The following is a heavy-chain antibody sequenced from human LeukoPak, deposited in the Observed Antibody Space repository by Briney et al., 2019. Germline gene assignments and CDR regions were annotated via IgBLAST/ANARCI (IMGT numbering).Heavy chain of an antibody. V-gene: IGHV1-69*13. J-gene: IGHJ4*02. CDR3: ATRDADYEYYFDY. Sequence: SVKVSCKASGGTFSRHAISWVRQAPGQGLEWMGGIIPNFGTPHLAQNFQDRVTITADESTSTVYMEMRSLTSEDTAIFYCATRDADYEYYFDYWGQGTLVAVSS. CDR1: GGTFSRHA. CDR2: IIPNFGTP. D-gene: IGHD4-17*01.